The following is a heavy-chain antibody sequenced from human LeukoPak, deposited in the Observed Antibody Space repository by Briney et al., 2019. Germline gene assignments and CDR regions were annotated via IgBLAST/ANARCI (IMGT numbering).Heavy chain of an antibody. J-gene: IGHJ5*02. CDR1: GDSVSSNSAA. V-gene: IGHV6-1*01. CDR3: ARGSIAADGMRFDP. D-gene: IGHD6-13*01. Sequence: SQTLSLTCAISGDSVSSNSAAWNWIRQSPSRGLEWLGRTYYRLKWFNDYALSVKSRITINPDTSKNQFSLQLNSVTPEDTAVYYCARGSIAADGMRFDPWGQGTLVTVSS. CDR2: TYYRLKWFN.